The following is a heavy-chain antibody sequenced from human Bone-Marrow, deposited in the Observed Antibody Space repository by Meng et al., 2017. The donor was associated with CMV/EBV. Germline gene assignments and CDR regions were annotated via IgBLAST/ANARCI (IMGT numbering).Heavy chain of an antibody. CDR3: ARASLTYYYDSSGYLDY. CDR1: GFTFSSYE. V-gene: IGHV3-48*03. CDR2: ISSSGSTI. Sequence: GESLKISCAASGFTFSSYEMNWVRQAPGKGLEWVSYISSSGSTIYYADSVKGRFTISRDNAKNSLYLQMNSLRAEDTAVYYCARASLTYYYDSSGYLDYWGQGTLVTVYS. D-gene: IGHD3-22*01. J-gene: IGHJ4*02.